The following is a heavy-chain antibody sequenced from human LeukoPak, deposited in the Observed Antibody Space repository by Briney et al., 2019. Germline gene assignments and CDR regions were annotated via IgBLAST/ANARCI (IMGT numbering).Heavy chain of an antibody. D-gene: IGHD3-16*02. J-gene: IGHJ4*02. CDR3: TRALERYMITFGGVIVPYFDY. CDR2: IRSKAYGGTT. CDR1: GFTFGDYA. V-gene: IGHV3-49*04. Sequence: GGSLRLSCTASGFTFGDYAMSWVRPAPGQGLEWVGFIRSKAYGGTTEYVASVKGRFTISRDDSKSIAYLQMNSLKTEDTAVYYCTRALERYMITFGGVIVPYFDYWGQGTLVTVSS.